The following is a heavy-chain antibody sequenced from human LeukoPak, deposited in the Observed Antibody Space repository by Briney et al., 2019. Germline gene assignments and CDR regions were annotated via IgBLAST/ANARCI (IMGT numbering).Heavy chain of an antibody. CDR3: ARQVGVDDAFDI. D-gene: IGHD1-26*01. CDR1: GFTFNTYS. Sequence: GGSLRLSCAASGFTFNTYSVNWVRQAPGKGLEWVSSISSGGSYIFYADSMKGRFTISRDNTKTSLYLQMNSLRAEDTAVYYCARQVGVDDAFDIWGQGTKVTVSS. J-gene: IGHJ3*02. CDR2: ISSGGSYI. V-gene: IGHV3-21*01.